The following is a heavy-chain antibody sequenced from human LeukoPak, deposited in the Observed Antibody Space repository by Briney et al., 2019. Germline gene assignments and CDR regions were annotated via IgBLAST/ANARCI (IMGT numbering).Heavy chain of an antibody. D-gene: IGHD3-10*01. Sequence: SETLFPTCTVSGYSISSGYYWGWIRQPPGKGLEWIGSIYHSGSTYYNPSLKSRVTISVDTSKNQFSLKLSSVTAADTSVYYCARASGDWTDWYFDLWGRGTLVTVSS. V-gene: IGHV4-38-2*02. CDR2: IYHSGST. J-gene: IGHJ2*01. CDR3: ARASGDWTDWYFDL. CDR1: GYSISSGYY.